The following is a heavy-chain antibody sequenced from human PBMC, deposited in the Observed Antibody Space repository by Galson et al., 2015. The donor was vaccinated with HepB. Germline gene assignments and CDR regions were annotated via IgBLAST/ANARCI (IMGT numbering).Heavy chain of an antibody. Sequence: SLRLSCAASGFTFSSYSMNWVRQAPGKGLEWVSSISSSSSYIYYADSVKGRFTISRDNAKNSLYLQMNSLRAEDTAVYYCARDGGGSSSHRLYYYYYYYMDVWGKGTTVTVSS. CDR3: ARDGGGSSSHRLYYYYYYYMDV. J-gene: IGHJ6*03. CDR2: ISSSSSYI. CDR1: GFTFSSYS. V-gene: IGHV3-21*01. D-gene: IGHD6-6*01.